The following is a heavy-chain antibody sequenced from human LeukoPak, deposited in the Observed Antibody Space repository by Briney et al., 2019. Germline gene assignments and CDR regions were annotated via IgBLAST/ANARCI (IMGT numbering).Heavy chain of an antibody. CDR3: ARMNYVSSGWGAPFDY. J-gene: IGHJ4*02. V-gene: IGHV3-48*03. CDR2: IRTSGTNT. Sequence: GGSLRLSCAASGFTFDDYAMHWVRQAPGKGLEWVSYIRTSGTNTDYTGSVKGRFTISRDNAKNSLYLQMNSLRAEDTAVYYCARMNYVSSGWGAPFDYWGQGTLVTVSS. CDR1: GFTFDDYA. D-gene: IGHD1-7*01.